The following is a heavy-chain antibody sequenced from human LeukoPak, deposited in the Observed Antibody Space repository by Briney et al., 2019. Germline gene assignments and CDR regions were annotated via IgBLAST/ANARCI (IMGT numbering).Heavy chain of an antibody. CDR1: GGTFSSYA. J-gene: IGHJ5*02. CDR2: IIPIFGTA. V-gene: IGHV1-69*05. D-gene: IGHD3-10*01. CDR3: ARSPITMVRGVIINNWFDP. Sequence: SVKVSCKASGGTFSSYAISWVRQAPGQGLEWMGRIIPIFGTANYAQKFQGRVTITTDESTSTDYMELSSLRSEDTAVYYCARSPITMVRGVIINNWFDPWGQGTLGTVSS.